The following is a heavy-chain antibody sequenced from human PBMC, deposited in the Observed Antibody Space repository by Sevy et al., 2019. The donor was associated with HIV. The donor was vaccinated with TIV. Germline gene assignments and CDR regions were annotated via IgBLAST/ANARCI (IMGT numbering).Heavy chain of an antibody. CDR2: FYPGNSDV. D-gene: IGHD3-22*01. CDR3: ARGLYYYDSSGYSDAFDI. CDR1: GYIFKNYW. J-gene: IGHJ3*02. Sequence: GESLKISCKGSGYIFKNYWIGWVRQVPGKGLEWTGIFYPGNSDVRHSPSFQGHVTISADKSIGAAYLQWGSLKASDTAMHFWARGLYYYDSSGYSDAFDIWGQGTMVTVSS. V-gene: IGHV5-51*01.